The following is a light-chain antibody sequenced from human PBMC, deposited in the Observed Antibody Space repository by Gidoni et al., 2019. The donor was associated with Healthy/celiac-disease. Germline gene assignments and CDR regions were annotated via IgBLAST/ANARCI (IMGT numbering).Light chain of an antibody. CDR1: QSISSW. Sequence: DIQMTQSPSTLSASLGDRVTITCRASQSISSWLAWYQQKPGKAPKLLTYDASSLESGVPSRFSGSGSGTEFTLTISSLQPDDFATYYCQQYKSYSPTFXXXTKVEIK. J-gene: IGKJ1*01. CDR2: DAS. V-gene: IGKV1-5*01. CDR3: QQYKSYSPT.